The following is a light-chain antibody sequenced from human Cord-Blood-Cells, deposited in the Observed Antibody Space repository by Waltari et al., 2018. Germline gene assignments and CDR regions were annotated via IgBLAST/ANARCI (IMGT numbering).Light chain of an antibody. Sequence: DIVMTQSPDSLAVSLGERATINCKSSQSVLYSSNNKNYLAWYQQKPGQPPKLLIFLASNRGSGVPDPFRGRGFWTEFTLHIRSLQAEDGAIYYWQEYYSTPITFGQGTRLEIK. J-gene: IGKJ5*01. CDR3: QEYYSTPIT. V-gene: IGKV4-1*01. CDR2: LAS. CDR1: QSVLYSSNNKNY.